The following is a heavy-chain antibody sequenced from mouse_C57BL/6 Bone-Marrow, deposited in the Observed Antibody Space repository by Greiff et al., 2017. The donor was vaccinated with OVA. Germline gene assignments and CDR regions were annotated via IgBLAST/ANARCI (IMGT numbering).Heavy chain of an antibody. CDR2: IYPRSGNT. CDR3: ARDDGYYRFAY. V-gene: IGHV1-81*01. J-gene: IGHJ3*01. D-gene: IGHD2-3*01. CDR1: GYTFTSYG. Sequence: QVQLKESGAELARPGASVKLSCKASGYTFTSYGISWVKQRTGQGLEWIGEIYPRSGNTYYNEKFKGKATLTADKSSSTAYMELRSLTSEDSAVYFCARDDGYYRFAYWGQGTLVTVSA.